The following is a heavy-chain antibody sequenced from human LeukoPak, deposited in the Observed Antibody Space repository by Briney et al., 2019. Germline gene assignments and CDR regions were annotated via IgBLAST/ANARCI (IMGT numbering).Heavy chain of an antibody. J-gene: IGHJ4*02. Sequence: GGSLRLSCAASGFTFSNYAMTWVRQAPGKGLEWVSGISWNSGSIGYADSVKGRFTISRDNSKNTLYLLMNSLRAEDTAVYYCAGSLAYCGGDCRLGDYWGQGTLVTVSS. CDR1: GFTFSNYA. V-gene: IGHV3-23*01. CDR3: AGSLAYCGGDCRLGDY. D-gene: IGHD2-21*02. CDR2: ISWNSGSI.